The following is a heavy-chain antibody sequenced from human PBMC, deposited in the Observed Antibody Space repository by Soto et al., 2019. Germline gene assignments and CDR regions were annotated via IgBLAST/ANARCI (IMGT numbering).Heavy chain of an antibody. V-gene: IGHV3-11*01. CDR3: GRDPGQYYFDS. J-gene: IGHJ4*02. Sequence: GGSLRLSCAASGFTFSDYCMSWIRQAPGKGLECVSYISSSGTIIYYADSVKGRFTISRDNAKNSLYLQMNSLRAEDTDVYYWGRDPGQYYFDSGGQGTLVTVS. CDR2: ISSSGTII. CDR1: GFTFSDYC.